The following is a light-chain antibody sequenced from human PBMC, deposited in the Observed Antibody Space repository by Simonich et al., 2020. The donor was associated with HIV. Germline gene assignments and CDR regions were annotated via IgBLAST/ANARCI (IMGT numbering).Light chain of an antibody. CDR1: QHLLQSNGYNY. J-gene: IGKJ1*01. CDR3: MQALQTPRT. Sequence: DIVMTQSPLSLPVTPGDPDSISCRSSQHLLQSNGYNYLDWYLQKPGQSPQLPIYLGSNRASGVPDRFSGSGSGTDFTLKISRVEAEDVGVYYCMQALQTPRTFGQGTKVEIK. V-gene: IGKV2-28*01. CDR2: LGS.